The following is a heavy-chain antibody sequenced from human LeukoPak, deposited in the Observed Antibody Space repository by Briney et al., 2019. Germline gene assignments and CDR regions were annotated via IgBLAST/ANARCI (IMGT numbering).Heavy chain of an antibody. D-gene: IGHD3-3*01. V-gene: IGHV3-21*01. CDR2: ISAHSRYI. J-gene: IGHJ4*02. CDR3: ARQYYDFWSGFYTADCYFDY. CDR1: GFTFSSYG. Sequence: GGSLRLSCAASGFTFSSYGMHWVRQAPGKGLEWVSSISAHSRYIYYADSVKGRFTISRDNAQSSVYLQMNSLRAEDSAVYYCARQYYDFWSGFYTADCYFDYWGQGTLVTVSS.